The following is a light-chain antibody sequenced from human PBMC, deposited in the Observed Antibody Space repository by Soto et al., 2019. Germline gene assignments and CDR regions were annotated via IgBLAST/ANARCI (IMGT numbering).Light chain of an antibody. J-gene: IGKJ5*01. CDR2: DAS. Sequence: DIQMTQSPSTLSASVGDRVTITCRASQSISPWLAWYQQKPGKAPKLLIFDASNLESGVPSRFSGSGSGTEFTLTISSLQPDDFATYYCQQRSNWPITFGQGTRLEIK. CDR1: QSISPW. V-gene: IGKV1-5*01. CDR3: QQRSNWPIT.